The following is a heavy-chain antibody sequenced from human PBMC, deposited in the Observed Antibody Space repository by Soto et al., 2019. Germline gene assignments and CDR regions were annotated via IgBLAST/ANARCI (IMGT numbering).Heavy chain of an antibody. V-gene: IGHV3-30*18. CDR3: AKAPSPDSLDLEY. J-gene: IGHJ4*02. CDR2: ISYDGSNK. CDR1: VFTFSSYG. D-gene: IGHD3-22*01. Sequence: SLRLSCAASVFTFSSYGMHWVRQAPGKGLEWVAVISYDGSNKYYADSVKGRFTISRDNSKNTLYLQMNSLRAEDTAVYYCAKAPSPDSLDLEYWGQGTLVTVSS.